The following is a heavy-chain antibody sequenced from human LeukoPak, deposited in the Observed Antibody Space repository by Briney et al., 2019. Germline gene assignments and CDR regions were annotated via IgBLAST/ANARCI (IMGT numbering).Heavy chain of an antibody. CDR1: GYTFTSYD. J-gene: IGHJ4*02. V-gene: IGHV1-8*01. D-gene: IGHD3-3*01. CDR2: MNPNSGNT. Sequence: ASVKVSCKASGYTFTSYDINWVRQATGQGLEWMGCMNPNSGNTGYAQKFQGRVTMTRNTSISTAYMELSSLRSEDTAVYYCARVERITIFGVVSYFFDYWGQGTLVTVSS. CDR3: ARVERITIFGVVSYFFDY.